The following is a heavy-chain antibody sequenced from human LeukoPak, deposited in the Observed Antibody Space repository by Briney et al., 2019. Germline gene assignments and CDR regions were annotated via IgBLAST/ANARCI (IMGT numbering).Heavy chain of an antibody. CDR3: ARGGRYSSGWYGSRRNSVLFDY. Sequence: SETLSLTCAVYGGSFSGYYWSWIRQPPGKGLEWIGEINHSGSTNYNPSLKSRVTISVDTSKNQFSLKLSSVTAADTAVYYCARGGRYSSGWYGSRRNSVLFDYWGQGTLVTVSS. J-gene: IGHJ4*02. CDR1: GGSFSGYY. CDR2: INHSGST. D-gene: IGHD6-19*01. V-gene: IGHV4-34*01.